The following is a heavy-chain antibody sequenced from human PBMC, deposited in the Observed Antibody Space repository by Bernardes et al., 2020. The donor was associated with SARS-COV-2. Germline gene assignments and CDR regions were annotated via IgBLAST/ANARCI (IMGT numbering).Heavy chain of an antibody. CDR2: INKYSTDI. J-gene: IGHJ4*02. CDR1: GFTFGAYN. CDR3: GRDSDWRRDF. Sequence: GGSLRLSRTASGFTFGAYNMNWVRQAPGKGLEWVSFINKYSTDIHYADSVKGRFSISRDNAKNSLYLQMNSLRDEDTAVYYCGRDSDWRRDFWGQGTLVTVSS. V-gene: IGHV3-48*02. D-gene: IGHD3-9*01.